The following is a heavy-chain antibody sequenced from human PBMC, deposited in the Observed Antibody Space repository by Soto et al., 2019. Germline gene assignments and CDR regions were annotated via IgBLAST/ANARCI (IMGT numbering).Heavy chain of an antibody. CDR1: GFTFSSYG. CDR3: AKAGYYGSGSYYHIDY. D-gene: IGHD3-10*01. V-gene: IGHV3-30*18. Sequence: VQLVESGGGVVQHGRSLRLSCAASGFTFSSYGMHWVRQAPGKGLEWVAVISYDGSNKYYADSVKGRFTISRDNSKNTLYLQMHSLRAENTAVYYCAKAGYYGSGSYYHIDYWGQGTLVTVSS. J-gene: IGHJ4*02. CDR2: ISYDGSNK.